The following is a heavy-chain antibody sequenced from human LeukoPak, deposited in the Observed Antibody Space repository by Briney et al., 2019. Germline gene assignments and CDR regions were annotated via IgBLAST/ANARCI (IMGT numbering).Heavy chain of an antibody. CDR2: IYYSGST. Sequence: SETLSLTCTVSGGSISSYYWSWIRQPPGKGLEWIGYIYYSGSTNYNPSLKSRVTISVDTSKNQFSLKLSSVTAADTAVYYCARHAVALAGPTHFDYWGQGTLLTVSS. V-gene: IGHV4-59*08. J-gene: IGHJ4*02. CDR3: ARHAVALAGPTHFDY. D-gene: IGHD6-19*01. CDR1: GGSISSYY.